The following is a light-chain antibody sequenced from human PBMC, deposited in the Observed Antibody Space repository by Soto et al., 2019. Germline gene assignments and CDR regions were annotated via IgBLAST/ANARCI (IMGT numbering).Light chain of an antibody. CDR2: GGS. CDR1: EFVTSTY. CDR3: QQYFSSRT. J-gene: IGKJ1*01. V-gene: IGKV3-20*01. Sequence: DIVLTQSPATLSLSPGDRATLSCRASEFVTSTYLAWYQQKSGQAPRLLIYGGSNRATGIPDRFRGSGSGTDFTLTISRLEPEDFAVYYCQQYFSSRTFGQGTKVEIK.